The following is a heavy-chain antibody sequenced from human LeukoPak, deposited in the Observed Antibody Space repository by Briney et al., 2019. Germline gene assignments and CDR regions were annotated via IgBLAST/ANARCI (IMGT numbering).Heavy chain of an antibody. CDR2: IYHSGST. V-gene: IGHV4-38-2*01. D-gene: IGHD4-17*01. CDR3: ARTDYGDYVDY. CDR1: GYSISSGYY. J-gene: IGHJ4*02. Sequence: PSETLSLTCAVSGYSISSGYYWGCIRPPPGKGLEWIGSIYHSGSTYYNPSLKSRVTISVDTSKNQFSLKLSSVTAADTAVYYCARTDYGDYVDYWGQGTLGTVSS.